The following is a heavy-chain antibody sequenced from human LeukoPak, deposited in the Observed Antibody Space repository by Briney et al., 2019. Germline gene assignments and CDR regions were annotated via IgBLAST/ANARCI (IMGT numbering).Heavy chain of an antibody. Sequence: PSETLSLTCIVSGYSISSGYYWGWIRQPPGKGLEWIGSIYHSGSTYYNPSLKSRVTISVDTSKNQFSLKLSSVTAADTAVYYCARDRDYDILTGSLYGIPFDYWGQGTLVTVSS. D-gene: IGHD3-9*01. CDR2: IYHSGST. J-gene: IGHJ4*02. CDR1: GYSISSGYY. V-gene: IGHV4-38-2*02. CDR3: ARDRDYDILTGSLYGIPFDY.